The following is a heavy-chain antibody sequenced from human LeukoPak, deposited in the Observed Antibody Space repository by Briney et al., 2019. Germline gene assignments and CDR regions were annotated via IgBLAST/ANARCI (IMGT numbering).Heavy chain of an antibody. CDR1: GGSISSYY. J-gene: IGHJ6*03. V-gene: IGHV4-4*07. Sequence: PSETLSLTCTVSGGSISSYYWSWIRQPAGKGLEWIGRIYTSGSTNYNPSLKSRVTMSVDTSKNQFSLKLSSVTAADTAVYYCAREHTGDYRGVYYYYMDVWGKGTTVTVSS. CDR2: IYTSGST. CDR3: AREHTGDYRGVYYYYMDV. D-gene: IGHD4-17*01.